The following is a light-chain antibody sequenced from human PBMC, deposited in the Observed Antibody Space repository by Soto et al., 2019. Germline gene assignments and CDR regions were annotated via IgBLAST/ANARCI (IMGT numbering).Light chain of an antibody. V-gene: IGLV2-8*01. J-gene: IGLJ3*02. CDR1: RSDVGGYNY. Sequence: QSALTQPPSASGSPGRSVTIACTGTRSDVGGYNYVSWYQQYPGRAPKLMIYEVTKRPSGVPDRFSGSKSGNTASLTVSGLQAEDEADYYCSSYAASNNFYFVFGGGTKVTVL. CDR2: EVT. CDR3: SSYAASNNFYFV.